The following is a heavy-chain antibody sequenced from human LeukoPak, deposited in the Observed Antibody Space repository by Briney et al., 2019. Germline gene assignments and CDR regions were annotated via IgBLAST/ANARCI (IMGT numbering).Heavy chain of an antibody. CDR1: GFTFSSYA. CDR3: AKDAFRTTVTTDAFDI. D-gene: IGHD4-17*01. V-gene: IGHV3-23*01. J-gene: IGHJ3*02. Sequence: GGSLRLSCAASGFTFSSYAMSWVRQAPGKGLEWVSAISGSGGSTYYADSVKGRFTISRDNSKNTLYLQMNSLRAEDTAVYYCAKDAFRTTVTTDAFDIWSQGTMVTVSS. CDR2: ISGSGGST.